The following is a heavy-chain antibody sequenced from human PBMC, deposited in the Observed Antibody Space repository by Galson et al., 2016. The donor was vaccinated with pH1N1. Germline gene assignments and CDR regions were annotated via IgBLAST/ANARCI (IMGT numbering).Heavy chain of an antibody. J-gene: IGHJ5*02. V-gene: IGHV3-73*01. D-gene: IGHD1-26*01. CDR1: EFTFSGSA. CDR3: TRPNSGSYEEFWFDP. Sequence: LRLSCAASEFTFSGSAMHWVRQASGKGLEWVGRIRSKADSYATAYAASVEGRFTISRGDSRNTAYLQMNSLKTEDTAVYYCTRPNSGSYEEFWFDPWGQGTLVTVSS. CDR2: IRSKADSYAT.